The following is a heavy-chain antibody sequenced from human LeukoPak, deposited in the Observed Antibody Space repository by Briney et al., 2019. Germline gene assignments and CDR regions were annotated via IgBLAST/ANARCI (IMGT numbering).Heavy chain of an antibody. CDR3: VKERSRTGYFDY. Sequence: PGGSLRLSCAASGFTFSGYNMNWVRQAPGRGLEWVACIGSSGDYIHYADSVKGRFTISRDNAKHSLFLQMNSLRAEDTAFYYCVKERSRTGYFDYWGQGTLVTVSS. CDR2: IGSSGDYI. V-gene: IGHV3-21*04. J-gene: IGHJ4*02. CDR1: GFTFSGYN. D-gene: IGHD2-2*01.